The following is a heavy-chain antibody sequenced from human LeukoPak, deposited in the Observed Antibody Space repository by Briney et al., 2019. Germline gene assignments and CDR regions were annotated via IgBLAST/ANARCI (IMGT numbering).Heavy chain of an antibody. CDR2: IILIFGTA. CDR3: ARDPDYGDYENAFDI. V-gene: IGHV1-69*13. J-gene: IGHJ3*02. D-gene: IGHD4-17*01. CDR1: GGTFSSYA. Sequence: ASVKVSCKASGGTFSSYAISWVRQAPGQGLEWMGGIILIFGTANYAQKFQGRVTITADESTSTDYMELSSLRSEDTAVYYCARDPDYGDYENAFDIWGQGTMVTVSS.